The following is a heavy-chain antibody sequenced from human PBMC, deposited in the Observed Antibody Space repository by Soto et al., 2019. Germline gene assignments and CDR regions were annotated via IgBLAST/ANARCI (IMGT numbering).Heavy chain of an antibody. CDR3: ASGFSYGYFDY. J-gene: IGHJ4*02. D-gene: IGHD5-18*01. V-gene: IGHV3-53*01. CDR1: DFTVNSNY. Sequence: EVQLLESGGGLIQPGGSLRLSCEVSDFTVNSNYMSWVRQAPGRGLEWVSVIYAGGSTYYADSVKGRFTISRDNSKSTLFLQMNSLRTEDTAGYYCASGFSYGYFDYWGQGTLVTVSS. CDR2: IYAGGST.